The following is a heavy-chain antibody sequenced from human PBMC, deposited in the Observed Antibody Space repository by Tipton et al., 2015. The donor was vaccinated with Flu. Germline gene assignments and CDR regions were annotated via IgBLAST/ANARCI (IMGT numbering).Heavy chain of an antibody. D-gene: IGHD3-10*01. Sequence: TLSLTCTVSGGSFRSYYWSWIRQPAGKGLEWIGRIYTSGTTNYNPSLKSRVVMSIDTSKNQFSLKLTSMTAADTAVYYCASGPGSWTCRSFDFWGQGMLVPVSS. CDR1: GGSFRSYY. CDR2: IYTSGTT. CDR3: ASGPGSWTCRSFDF. J-gene: IGHJ4*02. V-gene: IGHV4-4*07.